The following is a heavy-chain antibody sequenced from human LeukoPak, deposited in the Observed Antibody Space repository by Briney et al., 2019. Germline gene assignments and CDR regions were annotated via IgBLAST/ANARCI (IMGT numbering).Heavy chain of an antibody. V-gene: IGHV3-23*01. CDR1: GFTFSSYA. D-gene: IGHD6-13*01. J-gene: IGHJ6*02. CDR3: ARYSSSWRMDV. Sequence: GGSLRLSCAASGFTFSSYAMSWVRQAPGKGLEWVSSISSGGGSANYADSVKGRFTISRDNSKNTVYLQMNSLRAEDTAVYYCARYSSSWRMDVWGQGTTVTVSS. CDR2: ISSGGGSA.